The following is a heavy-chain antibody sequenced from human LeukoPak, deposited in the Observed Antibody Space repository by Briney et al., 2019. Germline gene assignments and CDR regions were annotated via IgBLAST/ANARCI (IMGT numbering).Heavy chain of an antibody. CDR2: FDREDGET. J-gene: IGHJ4*02. D-gene: IGHD3-22*01. CDR3: ARDLRTYYYDISGLSLFDY. CDR1: GYTLTELS. V-gene: IGHV1-24*01. Sequence: ASVKVSCKVSGYTLTELSMHWVRQAPVKGLEWMGGFDREDGETIYAQMFQGRVTMTEDASTDTAYMELRNLRSDDTAVYYCARDLRTYYYDISGLSLFDYWGQGTLVTVSS.